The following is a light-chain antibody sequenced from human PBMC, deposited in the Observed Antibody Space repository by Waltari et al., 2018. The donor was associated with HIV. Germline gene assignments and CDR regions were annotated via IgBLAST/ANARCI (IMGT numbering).Light chain of an antibody. J-gene: IGKJ2*01. CDR1: QVIANW. V-gene: IGKV1-5*03. Sequence: DIQMTQSPSTLSASVGARVTITCRARQVIANWLAWYQQKSGKAPKLLIYKTSNLASGVPSRFSGSASGTGFTLTIDSLQPDDFATYYCQQYSSDFYTFGQGTKLEIK. CDR2: KTS. CDR3: QQYSSDFYT.